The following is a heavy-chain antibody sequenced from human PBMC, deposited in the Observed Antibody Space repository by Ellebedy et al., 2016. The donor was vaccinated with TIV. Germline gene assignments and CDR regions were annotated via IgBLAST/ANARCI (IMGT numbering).Heavy chain of an antibody. J-gene: IGHJ6*02. Sequence: PGGSLRLSCAASGFTFSTYAMHWVRQAPGKGLEWVAVISYDGKHKYYADSVRGRFTDFRDNSKDTLYLQMNSLRVEDTAVYYCARDLEPGYSHGYFGFLTTGWDVWGQGTTVTVSS. V-gene: IGHV3-30*04. D-gene: IGHD5-18*01. CDR2: ISYDGKHK. CDR3: ARDLEPGYSHGYFGFLTTGWDV. CDR1: GFTFSTYA.